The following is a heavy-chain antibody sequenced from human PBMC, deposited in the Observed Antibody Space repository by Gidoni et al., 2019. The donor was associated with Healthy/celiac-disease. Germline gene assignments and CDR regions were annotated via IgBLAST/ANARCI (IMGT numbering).Heavy chain of an antibody. Sequence: QVQLVESGGGVVQPGRSMRLSCAASGCTFSSYAMHWVGQAPGKGLEWVAVISYDGSNQYYADSVKGRFTISRDNSKNTLYLQMNSLRAEDTAVYYCARERTTVTTRFDYWGQGTLVTVSS. CDR1: GCTFSSYA. D-gene: IGHD4-17*01. V-gene: IGHV3-30*04. CDR2: ISYDGSNQ. CDR3: ARERTTVTTRFDY. J-gene: IGHJ4*02.